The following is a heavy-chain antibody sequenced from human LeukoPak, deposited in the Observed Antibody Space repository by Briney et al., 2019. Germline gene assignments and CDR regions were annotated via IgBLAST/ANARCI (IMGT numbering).Heavy chain of an antibody. CDR1: GFMFSNHA. J-gene: IGHJ5*01. Sequence: GGSLRLSCAGSGFMFSNHAMDWVRQAPGKGLEWVSAISGSGGNTYYADSVKGRFTISRDHSKTTLFLQMNSLRAEDTAVYYCAKDLHDYGNYVGWFDSWGQGTLVTVSS. V-gene: IGHV3-23*01. CDR3: AKDLHDYGNYVGWFDS. D-gene: IGHD4-11*01. CDR2: ISGSGGNT.